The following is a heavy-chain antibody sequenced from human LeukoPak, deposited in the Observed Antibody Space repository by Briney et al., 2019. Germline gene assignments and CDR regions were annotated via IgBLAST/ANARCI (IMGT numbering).Heavy chain of an antibody. D-gene: IGHD2-8*01. J-gene: IGHJ4*02. CDR1: GGSFSGYY. V-gene: IGHV4-34*01. CDR2: INHSGST. Sequence: SETLSLTCAVYGGSFSGYYWSWIRQPPGKGLEWIGEINHSGSTNYNPSLKSRVTISVDTSKNQFSLKLSSVTAADTAVYYCARGQWQTHPINWGQGTLVTVSS. CDR3: ARGQWQTHPIN.